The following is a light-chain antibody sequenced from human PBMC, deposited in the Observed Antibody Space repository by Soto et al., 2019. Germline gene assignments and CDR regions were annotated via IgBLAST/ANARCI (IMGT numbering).Light chain of an antibody. CDR3: SSYTSTSTYV. Sequence: QSVLTQPASVSGSPGQSITISCTGTSSDVGAYDYVSWYQQHPGKAPKFMIYEVTNRPPGVSHRFSGSKSGNTASLTISGLQAEDEADYYCSSYTSTSTYVFGTGTKVTVL. V-gene: IGLV2-14*01. CDR1: SSDVGAYDY. CDR2: EVT. J-gene: IGLJ1*01.